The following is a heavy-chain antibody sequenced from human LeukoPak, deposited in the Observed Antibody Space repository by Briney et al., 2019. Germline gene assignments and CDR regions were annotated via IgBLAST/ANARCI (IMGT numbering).Heavy chain of an antibody. CDR2: IRRSDDST. Sequence: PGGSLRLSCVASGFTFNNYAMTWVRQAPGKGLEWVSAIRRSDDSTYYTDSVKGRFTISRDNSKNTLYLQMNSLRAEDTAVYYCAKGPYPTVPSDYWGQGTLVTVSS. CDR1: GFTFNNYA. CDR3: AKGPYPTVPSDY. V-gene: IGHV3-23*01. D-gene: IGHD4-17*01. J-gene: IGHJ4*02.